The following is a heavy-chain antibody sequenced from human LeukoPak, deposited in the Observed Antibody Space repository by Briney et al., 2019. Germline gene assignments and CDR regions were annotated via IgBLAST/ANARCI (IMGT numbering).Heavy chain of an antibody. CDR2: INHSGST. CDR3: ARGSYYFDY. CDR1: GGSFSGYY. V-gene: IGHV4-34*01. D-gene: IGHD1-26*01. J-gene: IGHJ4*02. Sequence: SETLSLTCAVYGGSFSGYYWSWIRQPPGKGLEWIGEINHSGSTNYNPSLKSRVTISVDTSKNQFSLKLSSVTAADTAVYCCARGSYYFDYWGQGTLVTVSS.